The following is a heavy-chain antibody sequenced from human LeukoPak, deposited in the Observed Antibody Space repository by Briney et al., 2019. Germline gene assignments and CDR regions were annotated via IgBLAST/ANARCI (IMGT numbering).Heavy chain of an antibody. CDR1: GFTFSDAW. Sequence: PGGSLRLSCAASGFTFSDAWMSWVRQAPGKGLEWVGRIKTKSDDKTTDYAAPVKGRFTISRDDSKNTLYLQMNSLKTEDTAVYYCAHFGSAEYFQDWGQGTLVTVSS. D-gene: IGHD3-10*01. CDR3: AHFGSAEYFQD. CDR2: IKTKSDDKTT. V-gene: IGHV3-15*01. J-gene: IGHJ1*01.